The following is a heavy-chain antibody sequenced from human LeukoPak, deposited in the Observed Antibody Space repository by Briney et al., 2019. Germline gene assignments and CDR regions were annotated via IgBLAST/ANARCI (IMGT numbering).Heavy chain of an antibody. CDR2: IRYDGSDK. CDR1: GFTFGGSG. CDR3: AKSIPTMAVAVSTRQ. D-gene: IGHD6-19*01. V-gene: IGHV3-30*02. J-gene: IGHJ4*02. Sequence: PGGSLRLSCAASGFTFGGSGTHWVRQAPGKGLEWVAFIRYDGSDKHYADSVKGRFTISRDNSKNTLYLQMNSLRAEDTAVYYCAKSIPTMAVAVSTRQWGQGTLVTVSS.